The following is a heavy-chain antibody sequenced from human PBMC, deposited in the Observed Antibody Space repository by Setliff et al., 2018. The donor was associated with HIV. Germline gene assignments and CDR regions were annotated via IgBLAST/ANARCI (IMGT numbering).Heavy chain of an antibody. J-gene: IGHJ4*02. Sequence: KPSETLSLTCTVYGGSFSGYYWGWIRQSPGKGLEWIATIYHTGSTYYNPSLKSRVTISVDTSKNQFSLKVSSVTAADTAVYYCARDRGGGYNNLDYWGQGTLVTVS. CDR1: GGSFSGYY. V-gene: IGHV4-38-2*02. CDR3: ARDRGGGYNNLDY. CDR2: IYHTGST. D-gene: IGHD5-12*01.